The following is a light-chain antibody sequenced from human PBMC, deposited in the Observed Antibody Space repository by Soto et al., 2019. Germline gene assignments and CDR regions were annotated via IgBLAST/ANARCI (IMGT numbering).Light chain of an antibody. CDR1: QSVLYSSNNKNY. CDR2: WAS. Sequence: DIVMTQTKDSLAVSLGERATINCKSSQSVLYSSNNKNYLAWYQQKPGQPPRLLIYWASTRESGVPDRFSGSGSGTDFTLTISSLQAEDVAVYYCQQYYSTPLLTFGGGTKV. CDR3: QQYYSTPLLT. J-gene: IGKJ4*01. V-gene: IGKV4-1*01.